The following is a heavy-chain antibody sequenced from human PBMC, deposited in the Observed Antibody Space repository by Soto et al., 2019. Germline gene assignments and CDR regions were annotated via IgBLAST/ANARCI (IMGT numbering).Heavy chain of an antibody. D-gene: IGHD6-13*01. V-gene: IGHV4-34*01. Sequence: SETLSLTSTAYGESFNGYYWSWIRQPPGKGLEWIGEIHHSGSTNYNPSLKSRVTFSIDTSKRQFSLKVRSVTAADTAVYYCARGKRGSSWYRGEEKYYYYGMDVWGQGTPVTVS. CDR2: IHHSGST. CDR1: GESFNGYY. J-gene: IGHJ6*02. CDR3: ARGKRGSSWYRGEEKYYYYGMDV.